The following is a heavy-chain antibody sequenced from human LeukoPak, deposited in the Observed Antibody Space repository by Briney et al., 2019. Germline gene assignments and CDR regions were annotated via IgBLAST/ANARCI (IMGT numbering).Heavy chain of an antibody. CDR2: IYYSGST. V-gene: IGHV4-59*01. CDR3: ARSYYDILTGYGYYYGMDV. D-gene: IGHD3-9*01. Sequence: SETLSLTCTVSGGSISSYYWSWTRQPPGKGLEWIGDIYYSGSTNYNPSLKSRVSISVDTSKNQFSLKLSSVTAADTAVYYCARSYYDILTGYGYYYGMDVWGQGTTVTVSS. J-gene: IGHJ6*02. CDR1: GGSISSYY.